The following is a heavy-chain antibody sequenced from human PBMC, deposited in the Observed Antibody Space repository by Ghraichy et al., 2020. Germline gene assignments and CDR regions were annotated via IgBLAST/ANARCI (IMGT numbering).Heavy chain of an antibody. CDR2: INSDASST. D-gene: IGHD6-13*01. Sequence: GGSLRLSCAASGFTFSRYWMHWVRQAPGKGLVWVSRINSDASSTSYADSVKGRFTISRDNAKNTLYLQMNSLRAEDTAVYYCARGPEWSSSWHDYWGQGTLVTVSS. CDR3: ARGPEWSSSWHDY. V-gene: IGHV3-74*01. J-gene: IGHJ4*02. CDR1: GFTFSRYW.